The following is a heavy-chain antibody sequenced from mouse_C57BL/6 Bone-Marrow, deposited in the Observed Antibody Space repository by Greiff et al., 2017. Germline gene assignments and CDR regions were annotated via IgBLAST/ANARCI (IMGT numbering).Heavy chain of an antibody. V-gene: IGHV1-82*01. CDR3: ASRRFAY. CDR1: GYAFSSSW. J-gene: IGHJ3*01. CDR2: IYPGNGNT. Sequence: VLLVESGPELVKPGASVKISCKASGYAFSSSWMNWVKQRPGKGLEWIGRIYPGNGNTNYNGKFKGKATLTTDKSSSTAFMQLSSLTSEDSAVYFCASRRFAYWGQGTLVTVSA.